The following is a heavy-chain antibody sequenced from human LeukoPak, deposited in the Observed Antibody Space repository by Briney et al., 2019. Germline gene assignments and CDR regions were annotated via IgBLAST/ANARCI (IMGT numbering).Heavy chain of an antibody. CDR3: ARGGDGYNFGVRRFDY. J-gene: IGHJ4*02. V-gene: IGHV1-69*13. CDR2: IIPIFGTA. Sequence: ASVKVSCKASGGTFSSYAISWVRQAPGQGLEWMGGIIPIFGTANYAQKFQGRVTITADESTSTAYMELSSLRSEDTAVYYCARGGDGYNFGVRRFDYWGQGALVTVAS. CDR1: GGTFSSYA. D-gene: IGHD5-24*01.